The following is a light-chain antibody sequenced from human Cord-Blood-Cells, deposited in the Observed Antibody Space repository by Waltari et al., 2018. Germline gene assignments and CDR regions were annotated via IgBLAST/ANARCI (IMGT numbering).Light chain of an antibody. CDR3: QRSYSTPPT. Sequence: DIQLTQSPSSLSASVGDRVTITCRANQSISSYLNCHQQKPGKAPKHLIYAASSVQSGDPSRVSGSGSGTDFTLTIGSLQPEELATYYCQRSYSTPPTFGQGTKLEIK. CDR2: AAS. CDR1: QSISSY. V-gene: IGKV1-39*01. J-gene: IGKJ2*01.